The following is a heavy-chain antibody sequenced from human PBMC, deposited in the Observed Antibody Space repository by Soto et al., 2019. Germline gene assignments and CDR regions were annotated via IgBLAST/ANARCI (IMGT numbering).Heavy chain of an antibody. CDR2: INPSGGST. D-gene: IGHD3-3*01. Sequence: ASVKVYCKASGYTFTSYYMHWVRQAPGQGLEWMGIINPSGGSTSYAQKFQGRVTMTRDTSTSTVYMELSSLRSEDTAVYYCARESWGPRYYDFWSGYYGPNWFDPWGQGTPVTVS. V-gene: IGHV1-46*01. CDR3: ARESWGPRYYDFWSGYYGPNWFDP. CDR1: GYTFTSYY. J-gene: IGHJ5*02.